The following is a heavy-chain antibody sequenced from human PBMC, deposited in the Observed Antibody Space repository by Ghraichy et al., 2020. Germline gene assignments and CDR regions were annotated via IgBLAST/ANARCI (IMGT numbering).Heavy chain of an antibody. Sequence: ASVKVSCKASNYTFTTYAMHWVRQAPGQRLEWMGWINAGNGDTRYSQKFQGRVTITRDTSASTAYMELSSLRSGDTAVYYCARGFYDNLWGSYRYFDYWGPGTPVTVSS. V-gene: IGHV1-3*01. D-gene: IGHD3-16*02. CDR1: NYTFTTYA. CDR2: INAGNGDT. CDR3: ARGFYDNLWGSYRYFDY. J-gene: IGHJ4*02.